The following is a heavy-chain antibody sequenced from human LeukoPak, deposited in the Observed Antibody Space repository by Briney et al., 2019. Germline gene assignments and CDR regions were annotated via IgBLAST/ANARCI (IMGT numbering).Heavy chain of an antibody. J-gene: IGHJ6*03. CDR1: GFTFSSYD. V-gene: IGHV3-13*01. CDR3: SKAPLVSCTGALCYYLDV. CDR2: IGTAGDT. D-gene: IGHD2-8*02. Sequence: GGSLRLSCAASGFTFSSYDMHWVRQATGKGLEWVSAIGTAGDTYYPGSVKGRFTISRENAKNSLYLQMNSLRAGDTAVYYCSKAPLVSCTGALCYYLDVWGKGTTVTVSS.